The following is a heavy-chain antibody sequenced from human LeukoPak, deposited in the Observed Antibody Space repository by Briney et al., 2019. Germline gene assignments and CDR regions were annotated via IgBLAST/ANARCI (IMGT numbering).Heavy chain of an antibody. CDR2: ISRSSSTI. D-gene: IGHD3-10*01. Sequence: PGGSLRLSCAASGFTFSSYSMNWVRQAPGKGLEWVSYISRSSSTIYYADSVKGRFTISRDNAKNSLYLQMNSLRAEDTAVYYCARRSSAGGVKYYFDYWGQGTLVTVSS. CDR1: GFTFSSYS. CDR3: ARRSSAGGVKYYFDY. J-gene: IGHJ4*02. V-gene: IGHV3-48*04.